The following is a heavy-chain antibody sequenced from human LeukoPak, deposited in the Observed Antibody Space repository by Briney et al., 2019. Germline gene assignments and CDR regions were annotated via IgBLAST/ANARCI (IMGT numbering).Heavy chain of an antibody. Sequence: PSETLSLTCTVSGGSISSYYWSWIRQPPGKGLEWIGYIYYSGSTNYNPSLKSRVTISVDTSKNQFSLKLSSVTAADTAVYYCARGDILTGYQGPFDPWGQGTLVIVSS. CDR1: GGSISSYY. V-gene: IGHV4-59*01. J-gene: IGHJ5*02. CDR3: ARGDILTGYQGPFDP. D-gene: IGHD3-9*01. CDR2: IYYSGST.